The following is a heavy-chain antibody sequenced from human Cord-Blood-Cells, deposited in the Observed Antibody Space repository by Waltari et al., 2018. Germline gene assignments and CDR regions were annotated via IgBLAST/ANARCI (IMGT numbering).Heavy chain of an antibody. V-gene: IGHV1-69*06. D-gene: IGHD3-10*01. CDR3: ASAGSDGSGSYYDY. J-gene: IGHJ4*02. Sequence: QVQLVQSGAEVKKPGSSVKVSCKAAGGTVSSYAISWVRQAPGQGLEWMGGIIPIFGTANYAQKFQGRVTITADKSTSTAYMELSSLRSEDTAVYYCASAGSDGSGSYYDYWGQGTLVTVSS. CDR1: GGTVSSYA. CDR2: IIPIFGTA.